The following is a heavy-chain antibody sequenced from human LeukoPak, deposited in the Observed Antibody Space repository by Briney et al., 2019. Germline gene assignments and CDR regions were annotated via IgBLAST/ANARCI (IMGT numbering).Heavy chain of an antibody. CDR2: IYSGGST. CDR3: ARDPVGGIAAAEYMDV. V-gene: IGHV3-66*01. J-gene: IGHJ6*03. Sequence: GGSLRLSCAASGFTFSSNYMSWVHQAPGKGLEWVSVIYSGGSTYYADSVKGRFTISRDNSKNTLYLQMNSLRAEDTAVYYCARDPVGGIAAAEYMDVWGKGTTVTVSS. D-gene: IGHD6-13*01. CDR1: GFTFSSNY.